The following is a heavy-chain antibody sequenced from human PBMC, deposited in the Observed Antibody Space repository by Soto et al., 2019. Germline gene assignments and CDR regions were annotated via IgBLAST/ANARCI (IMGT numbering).Heavy chain of an antibody. V-gene: IGHV5-51*01. D-gene: IGHD3-3*01. CDR3: ARHRSLYDSWSNTYYYYGLDV. Sequence: PGESLKISCKGSEYSFSTYWIAWVRQMPGKGLEWMGIIYPGDSDTRYSPSFQGQVTISADKSISTAHLQWSSLKASDTAMYYCARHRSLYDSWSNTYYYYGLDVWGQGTTVTVSS. CDR2: IYPGDSDT. J-gene: IGHJ6*02. CDR1: EYSFSTYW.